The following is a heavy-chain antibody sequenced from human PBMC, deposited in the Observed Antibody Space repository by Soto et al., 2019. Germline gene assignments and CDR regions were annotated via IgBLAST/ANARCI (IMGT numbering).Heavy chain of an antibody. CDR2: VSSPTNCR. CDR1: GCTFTRYS. J-gene: IGHJ4*02. CDR3: ARESEDLTSNFDY. V-gene: IGHV3-21*01. Sequence: GGSLSLSCAASGCTFTRYSMYWVRKAQGKGLEWVSSVSSPTNCRYYSGSMKGRFTVSTANAKNSVYLEMNSLSAADMAVYYCARESEDLTSNFDYWGQGTLVTVSS.